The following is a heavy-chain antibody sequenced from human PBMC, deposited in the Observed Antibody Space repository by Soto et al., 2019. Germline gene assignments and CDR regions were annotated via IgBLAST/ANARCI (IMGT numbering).Heavy chain of an antibody. J-gene: IGHJ4*02. V-gene: IGHV1-69*19. D-gene: IGHD3-10*01. CDR2: ISPMFGAA. Sequence: QVQLVQSGAEMKKPGSSVKVSCQSSGGTFNTYAMNWVRQAPGQGPEWMGDISPMFGAANYAPKFQGRVTITADESTGTSYIQLSSLTSEDTALYLCAREVQVHTPAFVYWGQGTLVTVSS. CDR1: GGTFNTYA. CDR3: AREVQVHTPAFVY.